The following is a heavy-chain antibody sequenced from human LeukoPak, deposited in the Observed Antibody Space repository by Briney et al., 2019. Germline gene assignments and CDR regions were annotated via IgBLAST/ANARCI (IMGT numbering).Heavy chain of an antibody. CDR2: ISSSSSYI. D-gene: IGHD2-2*01. J-gene: IGHJ6*02. Sequence: GGSLRLSCAASGFTFSSYSMNWVRQAPGKGLEWVSSISSSSSYIYYADSVKGRFTISRDNAKNSLYLQMNSLRAEDTAVYYCAKDLAVVPAARGYYGMDVWGQGTTVTVSS. CDR3: AKDLAVVPAARGYYGMDV. V-gene: IGHV3-21*04. CDR1: GFTFSSYS.